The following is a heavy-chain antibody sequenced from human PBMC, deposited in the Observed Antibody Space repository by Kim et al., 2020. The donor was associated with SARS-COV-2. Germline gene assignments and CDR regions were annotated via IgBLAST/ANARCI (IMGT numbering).Heavy chain of an antibody. CDR3: ARGPMTTYLYYGMDV. J-gene: IGHJ6*02. CDR1: GGSFSDYY. Sequence: SETLSLTCAVYGGSFSDYYWTWIRQPPGKGLEWIGEINHSGSTNYNPSLKSRLTISEDTPKNQFSLKLTSVTAADTAVYYCARGPMTTYLYYGMDVWGQGTTVTVSS. CDR2: INHSGST. V-gene: IGHV4-34*01. D-gene: IGHD3-22*01.